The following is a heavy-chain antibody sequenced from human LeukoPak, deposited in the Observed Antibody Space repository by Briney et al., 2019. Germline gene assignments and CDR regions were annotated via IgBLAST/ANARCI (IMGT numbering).Heavy chain of an antibody. CDR2: INHSGST. CDR3: ARNDYVWGSYYRFGY. V-gene: IGHV4-38-2*01. Sequence: PSESLSLTCAVSGYSISGGYYWGWIRQPPGKGLEWIGEINHSGSTNYNPSLKSRVTISVDTSKNQFSLKLSSVTAADTAVYYCARNDYVWGSYYRFGYWGQGTLVTVSS. J-gene: IGHJ4*02. CDR1: GYSISGGYY. D-gene: IGHD3-16*01.